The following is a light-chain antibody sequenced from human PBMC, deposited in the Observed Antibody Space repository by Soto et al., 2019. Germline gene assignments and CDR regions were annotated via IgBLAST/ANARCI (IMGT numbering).Light chain of an antibody. CDR1: SSDVGGYHY. Sequence: QSALTQPGSVSGSPGQSVTISCTGTSSDVGGYHYVSWYQHHPGKAPKIIIYDVNKRPSGVPDRFSGSKSGNTASLTISGLQAEDEADYYCCSYAGSYTLVFGGGTKLTVL. CDR2: DVN. V-gene: IGLV2-11*01. J-gene: IGLJ2*01. CDR3: CSYAGSYTLV.